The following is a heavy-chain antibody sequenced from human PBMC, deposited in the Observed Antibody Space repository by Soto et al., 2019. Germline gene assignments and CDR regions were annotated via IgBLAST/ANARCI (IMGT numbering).Heavy chain of an antibody. CDR3: ALIGPRHGEHLDY. D-gene: IGHD3-10*01. Sequence: GGSLRLSCAASGFTFSSYGMHWVRQAPGKGLEWVAVIWYDGSNKYYADSVKGRFTISRDNSKNTLYLQMNSLRAEDTAVYYCALIGPRHGEHLDYWGQGXLVTVYS. V-gene: IGHV3-33*01. CDR1: GFTFSSYG. J-gene: IGHJ4*02. CDR2: IWYDGSNK.